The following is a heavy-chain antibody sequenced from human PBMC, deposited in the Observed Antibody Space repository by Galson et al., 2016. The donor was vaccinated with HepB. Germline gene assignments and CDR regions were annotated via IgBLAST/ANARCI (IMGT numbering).Heavy chain of an antibody. Sequence: SLRLSCAASGFPFSTFWMTWVRQAPGKGLEWVGNINQDGSGKYFVDSVKGRFTISRDNTKNSLFLQMNSLRAEDTAVYYCARIYIVEGTFDNWDQGTLVTVSS. D-gene: IGHD1-26*01. CDR3: ARIYIVEGTFDN. CDR1: GFPFSTFW. J-gene: IGHJ4*02. CDR2: INQDGSGK. V-gene: IGHV3-7*01.